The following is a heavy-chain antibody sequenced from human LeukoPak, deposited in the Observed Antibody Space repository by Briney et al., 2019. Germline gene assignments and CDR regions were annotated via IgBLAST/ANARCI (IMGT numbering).Heavy chain of an antibody. V-gene: IGHV3-23*01. CDR2: ITDSGGST. D-gene: IGHD1-26*01. CDR1: GFTFSSYA. Sequence: PGGSLRLSCAASGFTFSSYAMSWVRQAPEKGLEWVSAITDSGGSTYYADSVKGRFTISRDNSKNTLYLQMNSLRADDTAVYYCAKGRYSGSPYYFDYWGQGTLVTVSS. J-gene: IGHJ4*02. CDR3: AKGRYSGSPYYFDY.